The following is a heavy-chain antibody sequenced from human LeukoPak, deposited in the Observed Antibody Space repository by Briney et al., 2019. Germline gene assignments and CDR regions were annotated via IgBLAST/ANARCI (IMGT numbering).Heavy chain of an antibody. CDR3: ARDRGTGLYYYYGMDV. CDR2: ISSSSSYI. J-gene: IGHJ6*02. CDR1: GFTFSSYS. Sequence: GGSLRLSCAASGFTFSSYSMNWVRQAPGKGLEWVSSISSSSSYIYYADSVKGRFSISRDNSNNTLYVQMNSLRAEDTAAYYCARDRGTGLYYYYGMDVWGQGTTVTVSS. V-gene: IGHV3-21*01. D-gene: IGHD1-14*01.